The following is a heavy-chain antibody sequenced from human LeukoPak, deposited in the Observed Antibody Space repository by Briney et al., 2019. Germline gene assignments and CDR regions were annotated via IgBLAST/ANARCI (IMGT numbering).Heavy chain of an antibody. D-gene: IGHD3-10*01. CDR3: AAGGFSGSYYNGEFWFDP. CDR2: IIPILGIA. Sequence: SVKVSCKASGGTFSSYAISWVRQAPGQGLEWMGRIIPILGIANYAQKFQGRVTITADKSTSTAYMELSSLRSEDTAVYYCAAGGFSGSYYNGEFWFDPWGQGTLVTVSS. CDR1: GGTFSSYA. J-gene: IGHJ5*02. V-gene: IGHV1-69*04.